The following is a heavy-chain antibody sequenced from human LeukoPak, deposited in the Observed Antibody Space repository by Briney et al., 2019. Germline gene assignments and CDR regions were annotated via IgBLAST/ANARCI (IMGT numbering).Heavy chain of an antibody. J-gene: IGHJ6*02. Sequence: PGGSLRLSCAASGFTFSSYSMNWVRQAPGKGLEWVSPISSSSSYIYYADSVKGRFTISRDNAKNSLYLQMNSLRAEDTAVYYCARDHGPSYIVVVPVPYYYYYGMDVWGQGTTVTVSS. V-gene: IGHV3-21*01. CDR1: GFTFSSYS. CDR3: ARDHGPSYIVVVPVPYYYYYGMDV. CDR2: ISSSSSYI. D-gene: IGHD2-2*01.